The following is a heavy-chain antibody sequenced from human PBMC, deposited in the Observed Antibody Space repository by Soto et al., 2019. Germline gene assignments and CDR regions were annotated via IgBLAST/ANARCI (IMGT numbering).Heavy chain of an antibody. CDR3: ARDSSITSRRGLDY. J-gene: IGHJ4*02. V-gene: IGHV1-18*01. Sequence: QVQLVQSGGEVEKPGASVKVSCKASGYTFTGYGICWVRQAPGRGLEWMGWIGAYNDNRNYAQKVQGRVTMTTDTSTSTAYMELRSLRSDDTAVYYCARDSSITSRRGLDYWGQGTLVTVSS. D-gene: IGHD6-6*01. CDR1: GYTFTGYG. CDR2: IGAYNDNR.